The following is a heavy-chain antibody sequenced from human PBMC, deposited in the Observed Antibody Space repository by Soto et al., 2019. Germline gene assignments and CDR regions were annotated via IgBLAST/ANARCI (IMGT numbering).Heavy chain of an antibody. Sequence: SLRLSCAASGFTFSSYAMHWVRQAPGKGLEWVAVISYDGSNKYYADSVKGRFTISRDDSKNTLYLQMNSLRAEDTAVYYCARDYDILTGYHNYYGMDVWGQGTTVTVSS. J-gene: IGHJ6*02. CDR1: GFTFSSYA. CDR3: ARDYDILTGYHNYYGMDV. D-gene: IGHD3-9*01. V-gene: IGHV3-30-3*01. CDR2: ISYDGSNK.